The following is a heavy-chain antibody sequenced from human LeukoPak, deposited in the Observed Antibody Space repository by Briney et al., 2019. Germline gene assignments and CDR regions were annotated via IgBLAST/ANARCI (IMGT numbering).Heavy chain of an antibody. CDR2: IYSGGST. V-gene: IGHV3-66*01. Sequence: GGSLRLSCAASGFTVSSNYMSWVRQAPGKGLEWVSVIYSGGSTYYADSVKGRFTISRDNSKNTLYLQMNSLRAEDTAVYYCASFTPNDILTGPRPLDVWGQGTTVTVSS. J-gene: IGHJ6*02. CDR3: ASFTPNDILTGPRPLDV. D-gene: IGHD3-9*01. CDR1: GFTVSSNY.